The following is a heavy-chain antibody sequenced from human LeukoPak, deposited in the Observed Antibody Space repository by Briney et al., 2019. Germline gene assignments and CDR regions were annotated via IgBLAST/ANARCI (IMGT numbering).Heavy chain of an antibody. CDR1: GGSISSSSYY. V-gene: IGHV4-39*07. D-gene: IGHD2-2*01. CDR3: ATRHCSSTSCYLLGGHYFDY. J-gene: IGHJ4*02. Sequence: KPSETLSLTCTVSGGSISSSSYYWGWIRQPPGKGLEWIGSIYYSGSTYYNPSLKSRVTISVDTSKNQFSLKLSSVTAADTAVYYCATRHCSSTSCYLLGGHYFDYWGQGTLVTVSS. CDR2: IYYSGST.